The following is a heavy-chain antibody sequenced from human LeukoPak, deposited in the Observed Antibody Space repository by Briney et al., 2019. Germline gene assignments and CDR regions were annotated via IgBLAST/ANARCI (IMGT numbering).Heavy chain of an antibody. J-gene: IGHJ4*02. CDR1: GFTLSSYS. CDR3: ARGSPYGDTQFDY. CDR2: ISSSSTYI. Sequence: GGSLRLSCAASGFTLSSYSMNWVRQAPGKGLEWVSSISSSSTYIYYADSVRGRFTISRDNAKNSLYLQMNSLRAEDTAVYYCARGSPYGDTQFDYWGQGTLVTVS. V-gene: IGHV3-21*01. D-gene: IGHD4-17*01.